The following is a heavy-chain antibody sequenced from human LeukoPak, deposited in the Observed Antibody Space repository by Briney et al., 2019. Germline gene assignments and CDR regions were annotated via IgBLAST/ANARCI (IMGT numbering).Heavy chain of an antibody. CDR3: ARVGIGYDFWTLKSWFDP. V-gene: IGHV1-18*01. Sequence: ASVTVSCKASGYTFTSYGISWVRQAPGQGLEWMGWISAYNGNTNYAQKLQGRVTMTTDTSTSTAYMELRSLRSDDTAVYYCARVGIGYDFWTLKSWFDPWGQGTLVTVSS. J-gene: IGHJ5*02. CDR1: GYTFTSYG. D-gene: IGHD3-3*01. CDR2: ISAYNGNT.